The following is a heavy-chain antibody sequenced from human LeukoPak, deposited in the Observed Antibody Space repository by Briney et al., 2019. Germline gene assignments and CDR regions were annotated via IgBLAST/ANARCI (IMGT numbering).Heavy chain of an antibody. Sequence: ASVKVPCKASGGTFSSYAISWVRQAPGQGLEWMGGIIPIFGTANYAQKFQGRVTITADESTSTAYMELSSLRSEDTAVYYCAQALSYCHYYFDYWGQGTLVTVSS. CDR3: AQALSYCHYYFDY. V-gene: IGHV1-69*13. J-gene: IGHJ4*02. CDR1: GGTFSSYA. D-gene: IGHD2-15*01. CDR2: IIPIFGTA.